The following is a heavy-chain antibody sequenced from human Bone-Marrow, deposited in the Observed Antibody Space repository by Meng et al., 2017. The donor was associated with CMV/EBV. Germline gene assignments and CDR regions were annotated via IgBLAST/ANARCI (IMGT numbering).Heavy chain of an antibody. CDR1: RITVSSYA. CDR2: IYSGSTT. Sequence: LRLSCAGSRITVSSYAMSWVRQAPGKGLEWVSVIYSGSTTYYGESVRGRFSVSRDNSKNTLSMQMNSLRAEDTAIYYCATLRGDFWGQGTLVTVSS. D-gene: IGHD4-17*01. J-gene: IGHJ4*02. V-gene: IGHV3-23*03. CDR3: ATLRGDF.